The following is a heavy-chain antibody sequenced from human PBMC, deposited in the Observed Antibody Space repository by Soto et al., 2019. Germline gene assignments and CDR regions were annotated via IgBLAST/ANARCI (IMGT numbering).Heavy chain of an antibody. CDR3: ARRRGWGTQKEKSYVWALERNRPFDY. CDR1: GGSISGSSYY. V-gene: IGHV4-39*01. Sequence: PSETLSLTCTVSGGSISGSSYYWVWIRQPPGKGLEWIGSIYYSGSTYYNPSLKSRVTISVDRSKNQFSLKLSSVTAADTAVYYCARRRGWGTQKEKSYVWALERNRPFDYWGQGTLVTVSS. CDR2: IYYSGST. J-gene: IGHJ4*02. D-gene: IGHD3-16*01.